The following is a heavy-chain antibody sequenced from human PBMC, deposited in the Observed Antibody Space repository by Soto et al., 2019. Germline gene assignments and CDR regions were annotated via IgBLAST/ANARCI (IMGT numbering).Heavy chain of an antibody. CDR3: ERGVRGGYYDYGMDV. D-gene: IGHD3-22*01. Sequence: SGTLSPSCTVSGGSISSEYWGWIRQPSGKGLERIGNIYYSWSTIYNLHLKSYYTISVDTPKNLFSLNLILITAADPASYSGERGVRGGYYDYGMDVWGQGTTVTVS. J-gene: IGHJ6*02. V-gene: IGHV4-59*01. CDR1: GGSISSEY. CDR2: IYYSWST.